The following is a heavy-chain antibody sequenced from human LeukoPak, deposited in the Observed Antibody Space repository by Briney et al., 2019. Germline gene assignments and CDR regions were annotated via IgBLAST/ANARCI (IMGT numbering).Heavy chain of an antibody. Sequence: SETLSLTCAVSGGSISTYYWSWIRQPAGKVLEWFGLLYTSGRTNYNPSLKSRVTMSVDTSKNQFSLNLRSVTAADTAVYYCATPPPRDSSSVVAFDLWGQGTMVTVSS. CDR2: LYTSGRT. CDR3: ATPPPRDSSSVVAFDL. CDR1: GGSISTYY. D-gene: IGHD6-13*01. V-gene: IGHV4-4*07. J-gene: IGHJ3*01.